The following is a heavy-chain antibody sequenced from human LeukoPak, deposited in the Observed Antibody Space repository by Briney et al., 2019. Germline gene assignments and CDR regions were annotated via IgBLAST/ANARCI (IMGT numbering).Heavy chain of an antibody. J-gene: IGHJ5*02. D-gene: IGHD4/OR15-4a*01. CDR2: ISSGSDYI. CDR1: GFTFSSST. Sequence: GESLRLSCAASGFTFSSSTMNWVRRAPGKGLEWASSISSGSDYIYYADSVKGRFTISRDNAKNSLYLQMNSLRAEDTAVYYCVRIPNSANFPNWFDPWGQGTLVTVSS. CDR3: VRIPNSANFPNWFDP. V-gene: IGHV3-21*01.